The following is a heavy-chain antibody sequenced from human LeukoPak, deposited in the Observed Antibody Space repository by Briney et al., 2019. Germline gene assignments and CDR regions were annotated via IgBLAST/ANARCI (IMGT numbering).Heavy chain of an antibody. Sequence: PGGSLRLSCAASGFTFDDYAMHWVRQAPGKGLEWVSGISWNSGSIGYADSVKGRFTISRDNAKNSLYLQMNSLRAEDTALYYCAKDMGEVVPAALGVDYWGQGTLVTVSS. D-gene: IGHD2-2*01. CDR3: AKDMGEVVPAALGVDY. CDR1: GFTFDDYA. V-gene: IGHV3-9*01. CDR2: ISWNSGSI. J-gene: IGHJ4*02.